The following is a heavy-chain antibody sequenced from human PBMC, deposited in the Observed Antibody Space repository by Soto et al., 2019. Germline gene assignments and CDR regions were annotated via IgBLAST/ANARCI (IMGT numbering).Heavy chain of an antibody. J-gene: IGHJ4*02. Sequence: EVQLVESGGGLVQPGGSLRLSCAASGFIFSNYAMNWVRQAPGKGLEWVSAVGGNGLDTYYADAVKGRFTISRDNSKNTLYLQMNSLRAEDTAVYYCAGRTGYPFDYWGQGTLVTVSS. CDR3: AGRTGYPFDY. D-gene: IGHD3-9*01. CDR1: GFIFSNYA. V-gene: IGHV3-23*04. CDR2: VGGNGLDT.